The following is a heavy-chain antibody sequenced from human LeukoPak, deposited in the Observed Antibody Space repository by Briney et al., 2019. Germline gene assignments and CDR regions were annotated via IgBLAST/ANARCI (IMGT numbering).Heavy chain of an antibody. V-gene: IGHV3-23*01. CDR3: AKAWLEQGGMSDY. D-gene: IGHD1/OR15-1a*01. CDR1: GFTFSSYA. J-gene: IGHJ4*02. CDR2: LSGSGGST. Sequence: GGSLRLSCAASGFTFSSYAMSWVRQAPGEGLEWVSLLSGSGGSTYYADSVKGRFTISRDNSKNTLYLQMNSLRAEDTAVYYCAKAWLEQGGMSDYWGQGTPVTVSS.